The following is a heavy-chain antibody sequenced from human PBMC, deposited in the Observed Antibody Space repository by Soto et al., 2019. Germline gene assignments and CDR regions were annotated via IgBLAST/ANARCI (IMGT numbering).Heavy chain of an antibody. D-gene: IGHD3-10*01. CDR1: GGSLSSGGYY. Sequence: QVQLQESGPGLVKPSQTLSLTCTVSGGSLSSGGYYWGWIRQHPRKGLEWIGYIYYGGSTYYNPSLKSLVTISVDTAKTQFSLKLSSVTAAGTAVYYCARGVTMVRGVIHTPYFDYWGQGTLVTVSS. CDR3: ARGVTMVRGVIHTPYFDY. V-gene: IGHV4-31*01. CDR2: IYYGGST. J-gene: IGHJ4*02.